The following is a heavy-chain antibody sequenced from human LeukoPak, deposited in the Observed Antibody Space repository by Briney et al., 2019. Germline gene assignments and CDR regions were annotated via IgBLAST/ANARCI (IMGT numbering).Heavy chain of an antibody. J-gene: IGHJ3*02. CDR1: GFTFSSYE. CDR3: ARDLREDYYGPSDAFDI. V-gene: IGHV3-48*03. D-gene: IGHD3-10*01. Sequence: GGSLRLSCAASGFTFSSYEMNWVRQAPGKGLEWVSYISSGGSIIHYADSVKGRLTISRDNAKNSLYLQVNSLRAEDTAVYYCARDLREDYYGPSDAFDIWGRGTMVTVSS. CDR2: ISSGGSII.